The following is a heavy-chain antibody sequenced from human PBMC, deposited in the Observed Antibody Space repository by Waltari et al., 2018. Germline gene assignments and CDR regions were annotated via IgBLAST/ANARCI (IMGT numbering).Heavy chain of an antibody. CDR3: ARGGIGEGDY. Sequence: QVQLVQSGAEVKKHGASVKVSCKASGYTFPGYYMHWVRQAPGQGLEWMGWINPNSGGKNYAQKFKGRVTMTRDTSISTAYMELSRLRSDDTAVYYCARGGIGEGDYWGQGTLVTVSS. D-gene: IGHD3-10*01. CDR2: INPNSGGK. J-gene: IGHJ4*02. V-gene: IGHV1-2*02. CDR1: GYTFPGYY.